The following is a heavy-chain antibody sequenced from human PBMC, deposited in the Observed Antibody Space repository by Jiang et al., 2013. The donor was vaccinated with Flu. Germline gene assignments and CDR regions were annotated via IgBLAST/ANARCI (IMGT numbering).Heavy chain of an antibody. Sequence: PGLVKPSQTLSLTCTVSGGSIRSSDYYWSWIRQSPGKGLEWIGNTYYIGTASYNPSLKSRITISVDTSKNQFSLTLNSVTGADTAVYYCARTSRKYDLLTGYYRGPFVDWGQGTLVTVSA. V-gene: IGHV4-30-4*01. D-gene: IGHD3-9*01. CDR1: GGSIRSSDYY. CDR3: ARTSRKYDLLTGYYRGPFVD. CDR2: TYYIGTA. J-gene: IGHJ4*02.